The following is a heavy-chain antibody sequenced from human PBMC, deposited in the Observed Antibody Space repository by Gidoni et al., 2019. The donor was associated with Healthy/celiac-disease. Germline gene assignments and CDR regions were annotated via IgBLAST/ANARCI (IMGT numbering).Heavy chain of an antibody. D-gene: IGHD6-19*01. CDR2: STSKANSYAT. CDR3: TRRGSGWQGAFDI. CDR1: GFTFSGSA. V-gene: IGHV3-73*02. J-gene: IGHJ3*02. Sequence: EVQLVESGGGLVQPGGSLQLSCAASGFTFSGSAIHGVRQASGKGLEWFCRSTSKANSYATAYAASVKGRFTISRDDSKNTAYLQMNSLKTEDTAVYYCTRRGSGWQGAFDIWGQGTMVTVSS.